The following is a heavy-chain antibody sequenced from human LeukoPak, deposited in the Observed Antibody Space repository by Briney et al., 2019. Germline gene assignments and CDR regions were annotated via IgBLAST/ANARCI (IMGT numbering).Heavy chain of an antibody. CDR3: ARDRGGSYYDSSDNDAFDI. D-gene: IGHD3-22*01. V-gene: IGHV1-18*01. CDR2: ISAYNGNT. Sequence: ASVRVSCKASGYTFTSYGISWVRRDPGQRLEWMGWISAYNGNTNYAQKLQGRVTMTTDTSTSTAYMELRILRSDDTAVYYCARDRGGSYYDSSDNDAFDIWGQGTMVTVSS. J-gene: IGHJ3*02. CDR1: GYTFTSYG.